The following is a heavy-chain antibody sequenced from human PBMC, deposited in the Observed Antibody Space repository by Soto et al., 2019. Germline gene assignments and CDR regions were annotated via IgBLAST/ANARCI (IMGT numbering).Heavy chain of an antibody. D-gene: IGHD6-13*01. CDR3: ARAVAAAGVYDWYFDI. CDR2: IIPILDIA. V-gene: IGHV1-69*02. Sequence: QVQLVQSGAEVKKPGSSVKVSCKASGGTFSNYTINWVRQAPGQGLEWMGRIIPILDIAKSAQRFQGRFKITADKSTTTSYMELSSLKSEDTAVYYCARAVAAAGVYDWYFDIWGRGTLGTVSS. J-gene: IGHJ2*01. CDR1: GGTFSNYT.